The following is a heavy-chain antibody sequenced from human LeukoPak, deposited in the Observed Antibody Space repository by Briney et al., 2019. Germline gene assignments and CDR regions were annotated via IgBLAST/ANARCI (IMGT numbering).Heavy chain of an antibody. V-gene: IGHV3-9*01. CDR1: GFTFDDYA. CDR2: ISWNSGSI. Sequence: GRSLRLSCAASGFTFDDYAMHWVRQAPGKGLEWVSGISWNSGSIGYADSVKGRFTISRDNAKNSLYLQMNSLRAEDTALYYCATDSSGYYYNFDYWGQGTLVTVSS. J-gene: IGHJ4*02. CDR3: ATDSSGYYYNFDY. D-gene: IGHD3-22*01.